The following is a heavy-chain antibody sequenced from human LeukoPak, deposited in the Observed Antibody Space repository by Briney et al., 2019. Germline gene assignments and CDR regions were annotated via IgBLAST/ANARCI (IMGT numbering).Heavy chain of an antibody. CDR1: GFTFSNHA. J-gene: IGHJ3*02. D-gene: IGHD2-2*01. CDR3: SRGTSDAFSI. Sequence: PGGSLRLSCLASGFTFSNHAMIWVRLAPGRGLEWVSVISDSGLTTFYADSVKGRFTISRDNSKNTLYLQMNSLRAEDTAVYYCSRGTSDAFSIWGQVTMVTVSS. CDR2: ISDSGLTT. V-gene: IGHV3-23*01.